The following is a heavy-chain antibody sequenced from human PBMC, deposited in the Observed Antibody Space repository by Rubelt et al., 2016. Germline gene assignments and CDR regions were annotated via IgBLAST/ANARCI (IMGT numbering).Heavy chain of an antibody. V-gene: IGHV4-39*07. CDR1: GGSISTTKYY. D-gene: IGHD3-10*01. CDR3: VRGGLSSGIDH. CDR2: VYYSGST. Sequence: QVQLQESGPGMVKPSETLSLTCTVSGGSISTTKYYWGWIRQPPGKGLEWIGRVYYSGSTYYNSSLKNRVTISADTSKNHLSLKRSWWTAAATAVYYWVRGGLSSGIDHWGQGTLVTVS. J-gene: IGHJ4*02.